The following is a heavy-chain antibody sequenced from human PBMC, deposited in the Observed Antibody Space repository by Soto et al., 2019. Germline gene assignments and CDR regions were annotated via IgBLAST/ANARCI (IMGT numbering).Heavy chain of an antibody. V-gene: IGHV1-69*02. D-gene: IGHD1-26*01. CDR1: GGTFSTYI. Sequence: QVQLVQSGAEVKKPGSSVKVSCKASGGTFSTYIINWVRQAPGQGLEWMGRIIPVLGIANYAQKFQGRVTITADKSTGTADMDLSSLRSEDTAIHYCARGSGGGFDDWGQGTVVTVSS. J-gene: IGHJ4*02. CDR2: IIPVLGIA. CDR3: ARGSGGGFDD.